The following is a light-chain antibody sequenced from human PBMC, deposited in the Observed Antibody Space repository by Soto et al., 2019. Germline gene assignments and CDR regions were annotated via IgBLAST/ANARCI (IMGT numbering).Light chain of an antibody. J-gene: IGKJ4*01. CDR3: QQYDNLLLT. V-gene: IGKV1-33*01. CDR2: DAS. Sequence: DIQMTQSPSSLSASVGDRVTITCQASQDISNYLNWYQQKPGKAPKLLIYDASNLETGVPSRFSGSESRTAFTFSISSLQPEDIATYYCQQYDNLLLTFGGGTKLEIK. CDR1: QDISNY.